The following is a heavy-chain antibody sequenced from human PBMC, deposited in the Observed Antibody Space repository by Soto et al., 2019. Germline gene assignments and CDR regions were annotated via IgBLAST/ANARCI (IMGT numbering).Heavy chain of an antibody. Sequence: QVQLQQWGAGLLKPSETLSLTCAVSPGSFSGYSWNWIRQPPGKGLEWLGEINLSGSTNYNPSLKTRVTLSVDTSKNQFSLRLSSVIAADTAVYYCASGFPVYSYYSYIDVWGKGTTVTISS. V-gene: IGHV4-34*01. J-gene: IGHJ6*03. CDR3: ASGFPVYSYYSYIDV. D-gene: IGHD2-8*01. CDR1: PGSFSGYS. CDR2: INLSGST.